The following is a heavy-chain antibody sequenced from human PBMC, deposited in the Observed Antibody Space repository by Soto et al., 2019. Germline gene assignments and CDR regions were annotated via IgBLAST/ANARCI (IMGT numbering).Heavy chain of an antibody. V-gene: IGHV4-30-4*01. Sequence: SGTLSLTCTVSGGSISSGDYYWSWIRQPPGKGREWIGYSYYSGSTYYNPSLKSRVTIAVDTSKNQFSLKLSSVTAADTAVYYCAREENDILTGYYRLDYWGQGALVTVSS. CDR1: GGSISSGDYY. CDR2: SYYSGST. D-gene: IGHD3-9*01. CDR3: AREENDILTGYYRLDY. J-gene: IGHJ4*02.